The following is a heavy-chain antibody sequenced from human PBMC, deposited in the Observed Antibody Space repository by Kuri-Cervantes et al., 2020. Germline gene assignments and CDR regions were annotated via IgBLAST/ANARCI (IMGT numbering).Heavy chain of an antibody. CDR2: INPSGGST. CDR1: GYTFTSYY. Sequence: ASVKVSCKASGYTFTSYYMHWVRQAPGQGLEWMGIINPSGGSTSYAQKFQGRVTMTRDTSTSTVYMELNSLRAEDTAMYYCASLHSSGWYGEAFDIWGQGTMVTVSS. D-gene: IGHD6-19*01. CDR3: ASLHSSGWYGEAFDI. V-gene: IGHV1-46*01. J-gene: IGHJ3*02.